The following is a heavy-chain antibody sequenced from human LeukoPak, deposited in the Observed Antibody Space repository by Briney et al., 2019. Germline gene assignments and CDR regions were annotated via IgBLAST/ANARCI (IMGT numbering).Heavy chain of an antibody. CDR3: ARVGSNYRFDY. CDR1: GGSISSGGYS. CDR2: IYHSGST. J-gene: IGHJ4*02. D-gene: IGHD4-11*01. Sequence: SETLSLTCAVSGGSISSGGYSWSWIRQPPGKGLEWIGYIYHSGSTYYNPSLKSRVTISVDRSKNQFSLKLSSVTAADTAVYYCARVGSNYRFDYWGQGTLVTVSS. V-gene: IGHV4-30-2*01.